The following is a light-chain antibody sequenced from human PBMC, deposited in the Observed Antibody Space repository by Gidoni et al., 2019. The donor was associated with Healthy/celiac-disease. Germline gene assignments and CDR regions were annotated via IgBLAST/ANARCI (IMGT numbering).Light chain of an antibody. J-gene: IGLJ3*02. V-gene: IGLV1-47*01. Sequence: SVLTPPPSASGTPGQRVTISCSGSTYNIGRNSVYWYQPLPGTAPKLLIYRNNQRPPGVPGRVSGSKCGTSASLAISGLRSEDEADYYGAAWDDSLSGPVFGGGTKLTVL. CDR2: RNN. CDR3: AAWDDSLSGPV. CDR1: TYNIGRNS.